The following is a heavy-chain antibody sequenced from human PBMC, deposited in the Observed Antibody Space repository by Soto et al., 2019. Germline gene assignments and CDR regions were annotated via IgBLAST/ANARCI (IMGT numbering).Heavy chain of an antibody. CDR2: IYYSGST. D-gene: IGHD2-21*01. J-gene: IGHJ4*02. CDR1: VDSISSRSYY. Sequence: WETLSLTCTVTVDSISSRSYYWGWIRQPPGKGLEWIGSIYYSGSTYNNPSLRSRVSMSIDTSKDQFSLKLKSVTAADTALYFCARQQPSVVNQAYFDVWGPGSLVTVSS. CDR3: ARQQPSVVNQAYFDV. V-gene: IGHV4-39*01.